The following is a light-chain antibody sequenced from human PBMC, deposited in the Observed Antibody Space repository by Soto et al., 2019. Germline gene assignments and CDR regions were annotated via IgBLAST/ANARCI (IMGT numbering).Light chain of an antibody. CDR1: SSDVGGYNY. CDR3: SSYTSASTLLYL. J-gene: IGLJ1*01. V-gene: IGLV2-14*01. CDR2: GVT. Sequence: QSALTQPASVSGSPGQSITISCAGTSSDVGGYNYVSWYQQHPGIAPKLLIYGVTNRPSGVSTRISGSHSGNTASLTISGLQAEDEADYHCSSYTSASTLLYLFGTGTKVTVL.